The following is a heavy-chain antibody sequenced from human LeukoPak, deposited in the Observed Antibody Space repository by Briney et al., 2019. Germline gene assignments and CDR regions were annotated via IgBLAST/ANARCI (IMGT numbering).Heavy chain of an antibody. CDR3: AKTRSYYGSGSSMYYFDY. Sequence: GGSLRLSCAASGFIFSSYTMSWVRQAPRKGLEWVSTIRGSGSSTYYADSVKGRFTISRDNSKTTLYLQMKSLRADDTAVYYCAKTRSYYGSGSSMYYFDYWGQGTLVTVSS. V-gene: IGHV3-23*01. CDR2: IRGSGSST. J-gene: IGHJ4*02. CDR1: GFIFSSYT. D-gene: IGHD3-10*01.